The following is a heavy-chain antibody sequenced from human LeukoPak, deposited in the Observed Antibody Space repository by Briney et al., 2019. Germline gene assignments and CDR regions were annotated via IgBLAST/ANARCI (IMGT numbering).Heavy chain of an antibody. J-gene: IGHJ4*02. Sequence: GASVKVSCKASGYTFTTYDINWVRQATGQGLEWMGWMSPNSGNTGYAQKFQGRVTMTRNTSISTAYMELSSLRSEDTAVYYCARGEGWYGHYYFDYWGQGTLVTVSS. V-gene: IGHV1-8*01. CDR1: GYTFTTYD. CDR2: MSPNSGNT. D-gene: IGHD6-19*01. CDR3: ARGEGWYGHYYFDY.